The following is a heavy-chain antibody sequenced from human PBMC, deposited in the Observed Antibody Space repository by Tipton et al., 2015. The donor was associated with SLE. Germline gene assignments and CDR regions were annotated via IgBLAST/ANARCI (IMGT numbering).Heavy chain of an antibody. CDR3: AKDYNHDNADYN. Sequence: LSLTCTVSGGSISSYYWSWIRQPPGKGLEWIGRIHYIGSTSYNPSLKSRVTISVDTSKNQFSLKLSSVTVADTAVYYCAKDYNHDNADYNWGQGTTVTVSS. V-gene: IGHV4-59*12. D-gene: IGHD4-17*01. CDR1: GGSISSYY. CDR2: IHYIGST. J-gene: IGHJ6*02.